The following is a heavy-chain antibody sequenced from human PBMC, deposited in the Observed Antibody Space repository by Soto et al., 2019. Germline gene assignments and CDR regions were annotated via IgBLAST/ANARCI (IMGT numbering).Heavy chain of an antibody. Sequence: ASVKVSCKASGYTFTAYSMHWVRQAPGQGLEWVGWFNPNSGDTIYTQKFQGRVTLTRDTSIGTAYMELYSLTSDDTAVYYCAREASAVISLDYWGQGTLVTVSS. V-gene: IGHV1-2*02. CDR2: FNPNSGDT. CDR3: AREASAVISLDY. D-gene: IGHD6-19*01. J-gene: IGHJ4*02. CDR1: GYTFTAYS.